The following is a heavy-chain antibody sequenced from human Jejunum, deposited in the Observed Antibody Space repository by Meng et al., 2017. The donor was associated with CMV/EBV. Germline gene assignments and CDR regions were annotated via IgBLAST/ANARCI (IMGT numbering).Heavy chain of an antibody. CDR3: ARGEGYCTNGVCSPGY. J-gene: IGHJ4*02. V-gene: IGHV1-2*04. D-gene: IGHD2-8*01. CDR1: GYTFTGYY. CDR2: ININSGGT. Sequence: QVQLVQSGAEVKKPGDSVKVSCKASGYTFTGYYMHWVRQAPGQGLEWMGWININSGGTNYAQKFQGWITMTRDTSISTAYMELSRLRSDDTAVYYCARGEGYCTNGVCSPGYWGQGSLVTVSS.